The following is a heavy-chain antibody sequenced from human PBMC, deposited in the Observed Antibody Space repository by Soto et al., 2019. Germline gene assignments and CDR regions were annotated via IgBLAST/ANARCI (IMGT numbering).Heavy chain of an antibody. CDR1: GFTYSSYS. CDR2: ISSSSSYI. Sequence: EVQLVESGGGLVKPGGSLRLSCAASGFTYSSYSMNWVRQAPGKGLEWVSSISSSSSYIYYADSVKGRFTISRDNAKNSLYLQMNSLRAEDTAVYYCARGPYYYDTSGYYLWGQGTLVTVSS. J-gene: IGHJ5*02. V-gene: IGHV3-21*01. D-gene: IGHD3-22*01. CDR3: ARGPYYYDTSGYYL.